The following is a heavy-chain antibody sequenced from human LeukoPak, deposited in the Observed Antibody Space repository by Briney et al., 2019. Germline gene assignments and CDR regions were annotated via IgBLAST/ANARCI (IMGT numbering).Heavy chain of an antibody. CDR1: GGTFSSYA. J-gene: IGHJ3*02. V-gene: IGHV1-69*13. CDR3: AHLRSRVHYGDYGGDNDAFDI. D-gene: IGHD4-17*01. Sequence: SVKVSCKASGGTFSSYAISWVRQAPGQGLEWMGGIIPISGTANYAQKFQGRVTITADESTSTAYMELSSLRSEDTAVYYCAHLRSRVHYGDYGGDNDAFDIWGQGTMVTVSS. CDR2: IIPISGTA.